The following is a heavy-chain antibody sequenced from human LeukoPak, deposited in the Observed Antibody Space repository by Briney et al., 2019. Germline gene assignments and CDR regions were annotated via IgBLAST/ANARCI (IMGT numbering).Heavy chain of an antibody. CDR3: ARVRSRVYSSSWFPTTLYFDY. Sequence: SETLSLTCAVYGGSFSGYYWSWIRQPPGKGLEWIGEINHSGSTNYNPSLKSRVTISVDTSKNQFSLKLSSVTAADTAAYYCARVRSRVYSSSWFPTTLYFDYWGQGTLVTVSS. CDR1: GGSFSGYY. D-gene: IGHD6-13*01. V-gene: IGHV4-34*01. CDR2: INHSGST. J-gene: IGHJ4*02.